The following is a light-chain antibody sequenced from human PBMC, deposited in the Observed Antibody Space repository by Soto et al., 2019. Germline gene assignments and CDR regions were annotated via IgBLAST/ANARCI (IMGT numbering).Light chain of an antibody. CDR3: ATWDDSLIGPYV. J-gene: IGLJ1*01. CDR1: SSNIGSNS. V-gene: IGLV1-44*01. Sequence: QSVLTQPPSASGTPGQTVTISCSGSSSNIGSNSVNWFQHLPGAVPKLPIYSTNQRPSGVPDRFSGSKSGTSASLAISGLRSEDEADYCCATWDDSLIGPYVFGSGTKVTVL. CDR2: STN.